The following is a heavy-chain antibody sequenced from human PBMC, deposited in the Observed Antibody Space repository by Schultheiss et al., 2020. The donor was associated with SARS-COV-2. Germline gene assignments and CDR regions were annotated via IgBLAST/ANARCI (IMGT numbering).Heavy chain of an antibody. V-gene: IGHV3-7*01. CDR1: GFTFSNAW. CDR2: IKQDGSEK. J-gene: IGHJ6*02. Sequence: GESLKISCAASGFTFSNAWMNWVRQAPGKGLEWVANIKQDGSEKYYVDSVKGRFTISRDNAKNSLYLQMNSLRAEDTAVYYCARVRSRYSSGWYYYYYGMDVWGQGTTVTVSS. CDR3: ARVRSRYSSGWYYYYYGMDV. D-gene: IGHD6-19*01.